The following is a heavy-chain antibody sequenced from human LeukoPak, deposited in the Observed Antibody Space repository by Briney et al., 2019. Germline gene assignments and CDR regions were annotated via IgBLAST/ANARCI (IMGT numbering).Heavy chain of an antibody. Sequence: EASVKVSCKASGYTFTGYYMHWVRQAPGQGPEWMGWINPNSGGTNYAQKFQGRVTMTRDTSISTAYMELSRLRSDDTAVYYCARDTPDFDWFLFDYWGQGTLVTVSS. CDR3: ARDTPDFDWFLFDY. V-gene: IGHV1-2*02. J-gene: IGHJ4*02. D-gene: IGHD3-9*01. CDR2: INPNSGGT. CDR1: GYTFTGYY.